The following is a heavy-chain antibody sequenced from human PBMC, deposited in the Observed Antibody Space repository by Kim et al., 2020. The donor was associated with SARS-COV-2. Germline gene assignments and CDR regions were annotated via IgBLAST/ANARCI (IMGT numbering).Heavy chain of an antibody. CDR3: AVVVPSSPYYYYYGMDV. D-gene: IGHD2-2*01. Sequence: SETLSLTCTVSGGSISSSSYYWGWIRQPPGKGLEWIGSIYYSGSTYYNPSLKSRVTISVDTSKNQFSLKLSSVTAADTAVYYCAVVVPSSPYYYYYGMDVWGQGTTVTVSS. V-gene: IGHV4-39*01. CDR1: GGSISSSSYY. CDR2: IYYSGST. J-gene: IGHJ6*02.